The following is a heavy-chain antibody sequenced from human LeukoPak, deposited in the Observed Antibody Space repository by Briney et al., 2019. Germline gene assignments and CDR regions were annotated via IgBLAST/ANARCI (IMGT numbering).Heavy chain of an antibody. D-gene: IGHD6-13*01. CDR2: FDPEDGET. CDR1: GYTLTELS. Sequence: GASVKVSCKVSGYTLTELSMHWVRQAPGNGLEWLGVFDPEDGETIYAQKFQGRVTMTEDTSTDTAYMELSSLRSDDTAVYYCATNRRSDSNNWSEPAYWGQGTLVTVSS. J-gene: IGHJ4*02. CDR3: ATNRRSDSNNWSEPAY. V-gene: IGHV1-24*01.